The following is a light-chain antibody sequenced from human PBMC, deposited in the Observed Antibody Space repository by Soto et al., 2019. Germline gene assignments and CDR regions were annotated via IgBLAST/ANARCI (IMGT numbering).Light chain of an antibody. CDR2: GAS. J-gene: IGKJ1*01. CDR1: QTVSSNF. CDR3: QQYGTSPAT. Sequence: IVLKLSPGTLSLYKGDRATLSCSASQTVSSNFLAWYQQRPAQAPRLLIHGASTRATGITDRFSGSVSGTDFTLIISGLEPEDFAVYYCQQYGTSPATFGQGTKVAIK. V-gene: IGKV3-20*01.